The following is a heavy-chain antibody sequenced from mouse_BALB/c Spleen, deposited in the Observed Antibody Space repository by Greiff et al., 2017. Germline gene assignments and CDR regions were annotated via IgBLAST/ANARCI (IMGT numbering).Heavy chain of an antibody. CDR2: IRNKANGYAT. CDR3: ARDIHYYMDY. Sequence: EVQLQQFGGGLVQPGGFPRPPRATPGFTFTDYYMSWVCQPPGKALEWLGFIRNKANGYATEYSASVKGRFTISRDNSQSNLYLQMNTLRAKDSATYYRARDIHYYMDYWGQGTTLTVSS. J-gene: IGHJ2*01. V-gene: IGHV7-3*02. CDR1: GFTFTDYY.